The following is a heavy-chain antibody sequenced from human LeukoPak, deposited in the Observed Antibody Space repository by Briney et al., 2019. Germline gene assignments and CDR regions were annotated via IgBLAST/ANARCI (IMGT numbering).Heavy chain of an antibody. Sequence: SETLSLTCAVYGGSFSGYYRSWIRQPPGKGLEWIGEINHSGSTNYNPSLKSRVTISVDTSKNQFSLKLSSVTAADTAVYYCARGIGFGNFDLWGRGTLVTVSS. CDR3: ARGIGFGNFDL. J-gene: IGHJ2*01. D-gene: IGHD3-16*01. V-gene: IGHV4-34*01. CDR2: INHSGST. CDR1: GGSFSGYY.